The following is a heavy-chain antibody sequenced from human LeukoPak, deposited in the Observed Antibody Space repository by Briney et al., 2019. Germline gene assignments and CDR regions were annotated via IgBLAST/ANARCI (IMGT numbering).Heavy chain of an antibody. CDR2: IYSGGST. CDR3: ARGEQQLDYFDY. CDR1: GFTVSSNY. D-gene: IGHD6-13*01. J-gene: IGHJ4*02. Sequence: GGSLRLSCAASGFTVSSNYMSWVRQAPGKGLGWVSVIYSGGSTYCADSVKGRFTISRDNSKNTLYLQMNSLRAEDTAVYYCARGEQQLDYFDYWGQGTLVTVSS. V-gene: IGHV3-53*01.